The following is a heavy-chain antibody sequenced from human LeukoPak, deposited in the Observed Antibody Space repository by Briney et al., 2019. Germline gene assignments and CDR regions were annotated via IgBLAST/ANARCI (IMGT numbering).Heavy chain of an antibody. Sequence: GASVKVSCKASGYTFTSYDINWVRQATGQGLEWMGWMNPNSGNTGYAQKFQDRVTITRNTSISTAYMELSGLRSEDTAVYYCAREDYYDSGSNDYWGQGTLVTVSS. CDR1: GYTFTSYD. D-gene: IGHD3-22*01. V-gene: IGHV1-8*03. CDR2: MNPNSGNT. J-gene: IGHJ4*02. CDR3: AREDYYDSGSNDY.